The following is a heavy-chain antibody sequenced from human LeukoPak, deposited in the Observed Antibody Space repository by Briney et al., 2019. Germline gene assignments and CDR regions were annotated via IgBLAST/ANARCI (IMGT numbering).Heavy chain of an antibody. V-gene: IGHV3-48*01. J-gene: IGHJ4*02. Sequence: PGGSLRLSCAASGFTFSSYSMNWVRQAPGKGLEWISYISNTISITYYADSVKGRFTISRDNAKNSLYLQMNSLRAEDTAVYYFARGPTHIPATWGQGTLVTVSS. CDR3: ARGPTHIPAT. CDR1: GFTFSSYS. D-gene: IGHD2-2*01. CDR2: ISNTISIT.